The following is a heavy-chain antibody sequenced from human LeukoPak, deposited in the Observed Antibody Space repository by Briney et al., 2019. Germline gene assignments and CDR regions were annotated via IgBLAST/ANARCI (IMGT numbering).Heavy chain of an antibody. V-gene: IGHV3-7*05. CDR3: AREDECGGNNWFDP. D-gene: IGHD4-23*01. CDR1: GFTFSSYW. Sequence: PGGSLRLSCAASGFTFSSYWMSWVRQAPGKGLKGVAHIKQDGSEKYYLDSVKGRFTISRDNAKNSLYLQMNSLRAEDTAVYYCAREDECGGNNWFDPWGQGTLVTVSS. J-gene: IGHJ5*02. CDR2: IKQDGSEK.